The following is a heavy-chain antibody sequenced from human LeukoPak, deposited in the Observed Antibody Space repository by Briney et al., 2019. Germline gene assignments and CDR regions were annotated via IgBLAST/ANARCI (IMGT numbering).Heavy chain of an antibody. CDR2: INHSGST. J-gene: IGHJ4*02. V-gene: IGHV4-34*01. Sequence: SETLSLTCAVYGGSFSGYYWSWIRQPPGKGLEWIGEINHSGSTNYNPSLKSRVTISVDTSKNQFSLKLSSVTAADTAVYYCAREGLSGWYGPKFDYWGQGTLVTVSS. D-gene: IGHD6-13*01. CDR1: GGSFSGYY. CDR3: AREGLSGWYGPKFDY.